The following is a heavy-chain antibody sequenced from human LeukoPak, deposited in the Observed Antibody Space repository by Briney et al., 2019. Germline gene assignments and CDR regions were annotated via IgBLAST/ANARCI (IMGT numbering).Heavy chain of an antibody. CDR1: GYTFTSYG. V-gene: IGHV1-18*04. CDR3: ARSRFGEFHFDY. D-gene: IGHD3-10*01. Sequence: ASVKVSCKASGYTFTSYGISWVRQAPGQGLEWMGWISAYNGSTNYAQKLQGRVTMTTDTSTSTAYMELRSLRSDDTAVYYCARSRFGEFHFDYWGQGTLVTVSS. CDR2: ISAYNGST. J-gene: IGHJ4*02.